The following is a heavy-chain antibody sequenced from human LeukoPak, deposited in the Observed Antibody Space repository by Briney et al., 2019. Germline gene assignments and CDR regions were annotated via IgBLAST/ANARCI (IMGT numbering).Heavy chain of an antibody. CDR1: GYTFTSYD. D-gene: IGHD6-19*01. CDR3: ARGRGSGWYAGWFDP. J-gene: IGHJ5*02. CDR2: MNPNSGNT. Sequence: ASVKVSCKASGYTFTSYDINWVRQANGQGLEWMGWMNPNSGNTGYAQKFQGRVTMTRNTSIRTAYMELSSLRSEDTAVYYCARGRGSGWYAGWFDPWGQGTLVTVSS. V-gene: IGHV1-8*01.